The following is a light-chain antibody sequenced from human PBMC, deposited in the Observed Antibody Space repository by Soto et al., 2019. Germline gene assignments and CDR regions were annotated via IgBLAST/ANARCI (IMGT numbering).Light chain of an antibody. CDR2: DAS. V-gene: IGKV3D-20*02. CDR3: QQLKSYPIS. J-gene: IGKJ5*01. CDR1: QSVRSW. Sequence: PGDRVTITCRASQSVRSWLAWYQQKPGQAPRLLIYDASSRATGIPDRFSGGGSGTDFTLTISRLEPEDFAVYYCQQLKSYPISFGQGTRLEIK.